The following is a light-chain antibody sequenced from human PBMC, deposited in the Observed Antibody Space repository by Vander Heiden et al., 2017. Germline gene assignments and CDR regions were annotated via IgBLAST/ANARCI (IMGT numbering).Light chain of an antibody. CDR3: VQSLQTPWT. Sequence: DTGMTQSPLPLPATPGEPASISCRSSQILLHSNGYNYLDWYLQKPGQSPQLLIYLGSNRASGVPDRFSGSGSGTDFTLKISRVEAEDVGVYYCVQSLQTPWTFGQGTKVEVK. CDR2: LGS. V-gene: IGKV2-28*01. CDR1: QILLHSNGYNY. J-gene: IGKJ1*01.